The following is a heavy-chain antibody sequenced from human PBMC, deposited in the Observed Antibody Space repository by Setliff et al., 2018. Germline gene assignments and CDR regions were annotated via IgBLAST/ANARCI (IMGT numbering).Heavy chain of an antibody. CDR1: GGGSINNYY. J-gene: IGHJ6*03. CDR3: ATNPRKGRSGGYYYDDPYYYYMDV. CDR2: VHFGGDT. V-gene: IGHV4-59*12. Sequence: PSETLSLTCTVSGGGSINNYYWSWVRQSPGKGLEWIGFVHFGGDTNYNPSLKSRFTIPRDNSKNTLYLQMNSLRAEDTAVYYCATNPRKGRSGGYYYDDPYYYYMDVWGKGTTVTVSS. D-gene: IGHD3-22*01.